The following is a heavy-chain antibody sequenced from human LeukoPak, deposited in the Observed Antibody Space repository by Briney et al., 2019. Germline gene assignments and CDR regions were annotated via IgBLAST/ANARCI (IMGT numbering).Heavy chain of an antibody. CDR1: GGSISSGGYS. J-gene: IGHJ4*02. D-gene: IGHD3-22*01. CDR2: IYYTGST. Sequence: ASETLSLTCTVSGGSISSGGYSWTWIRQHSGKGLEWIGYIYYTGSTYYNPSLKSRVTISVDTSKNQFSLKLSSVTAADTAVYYCARARGPSLGSAYDYWGQGTLVTVSS. CDR3: ARARGPSLGSAYDY. V-gene: IGHV4-31*03.